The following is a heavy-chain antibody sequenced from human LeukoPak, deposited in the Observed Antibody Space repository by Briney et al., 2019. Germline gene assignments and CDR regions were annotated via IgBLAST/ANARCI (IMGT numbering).Heavy chain of an antibody. CDR1: GFTFSSYA. CDR2: IRGSGGST. D-gene: IGHD3-22*01. V-gene: IGHV3-23*01. CDR3: AKARRDYDSSGYYYFDY. Sequence: GGSLKLSSEAPGFTFSSYAMSGVRQAQGKGLGWAPAIRGSGGSTYYADSVKGRFTISRDNSKNTLYLQMNSLRAEDTAVYYCAKARRDYDSSGYYYFDYWGQGTLVTVSS. J-gene: IGHJ4*02.